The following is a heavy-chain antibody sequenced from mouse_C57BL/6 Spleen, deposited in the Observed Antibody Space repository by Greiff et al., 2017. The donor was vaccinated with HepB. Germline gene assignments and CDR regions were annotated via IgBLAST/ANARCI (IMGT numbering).Heavy chain of an antibody. V-gene: IGHV14-3*01. Sequence: EVQLQQSVAELVRPGASVKLSCTASGFNIKNTYMHWVKQRPEQGLEWIGRIDPANGNTKYVPKFQGKATITADTSSNTAYLQLSSLTSEDTAIYYCASYYYGSSYGDWFAYWGQGTLVTVSA. CDR1: GFNIKNTY. D-gene: IGHD1-1*01. CDR2: IDPANGNT. J-gene: IGHJ3*01. CDR3: ASYYYGSSYGDWFAY.